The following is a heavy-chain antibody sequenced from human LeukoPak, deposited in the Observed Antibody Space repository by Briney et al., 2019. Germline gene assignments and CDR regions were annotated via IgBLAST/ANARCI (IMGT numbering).Heavy chain of an antibody. D-gene: IGHD2-2*01. Sequence: ASVKVSCKASGYTFTDYYLHWVRQAPGLGLKWMGRINPNSGDTNYAQDFQDRVTMTRDTSITTAYMELSSLRSDDTAMYYCARRYLDYWGQGTLITVSS. J-gene: IGHJ4*02. V-gene: IGHV1-2*06. CDR3: ARRYLDY. CDR2: INPNSGDT. CDR1: GYTFTDYY.